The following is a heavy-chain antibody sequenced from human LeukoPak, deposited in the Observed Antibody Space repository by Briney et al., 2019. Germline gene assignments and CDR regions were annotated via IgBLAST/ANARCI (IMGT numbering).Heavy chain of an antibody. D-gene: IGHD6-6*01. CDR1: GGSISRNNYY. V-gene: IGHV4-39*07. CDR2: IYYSGST. CDR3: ARDQSIAARPAWFDY. J-gene: IGHJ4*02. Sequence: SETLSLTCTVSGGSISRNNYYWGWIRQPPGKGLEWIGSIYYSGSTYYNPSLKSRVTISVDTSKNQFSLKLSSVTAADTAVYYCARDQSIAARPAWFDYWGQGTLVTVSS.